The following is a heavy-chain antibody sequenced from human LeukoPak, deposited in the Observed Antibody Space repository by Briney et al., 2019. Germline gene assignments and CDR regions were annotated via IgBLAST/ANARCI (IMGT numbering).Heavy chain of an antibody. D-gene: IGHD2-2*01. CDR3: ARGLPAALNWFDP. CDR1: GGSISSYY. CDR2: VYYSGST. J-gene: IGHJ5*02. Sequence: SETLSLTCTVSGGSISSYYWTWIRQPPGKGLEWIGYVYYSGSTAYNPSLKSRVTISVDTSMDQFSLKLSSMTAADTAVYYCARGLPAALNWFDPWGQETLVTVSS. V-gene: IGHV4-59*12.